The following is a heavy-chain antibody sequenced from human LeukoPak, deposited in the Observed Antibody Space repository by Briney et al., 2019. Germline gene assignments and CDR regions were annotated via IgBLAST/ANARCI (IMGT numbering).Heavy chain of an antibody. CDR1: GGSISSYY. J-gene: IGHJ6*02. V-gene: IGHV4-59*05. D-gene: IGHD4-11*01. CDR3: ARTVSDYYYYGMDV. Sequence: PSETLSLTCTVSGGSISSYYWSWIRQPPGKGLEWIGSIYYSGSTYYNPSLKSRVTISVDTSKNQFSLKLSSVTAADTAVYYCARTVSDYYYYGMDVWGQGTTVTVSS. CDR2: IYYSGST.